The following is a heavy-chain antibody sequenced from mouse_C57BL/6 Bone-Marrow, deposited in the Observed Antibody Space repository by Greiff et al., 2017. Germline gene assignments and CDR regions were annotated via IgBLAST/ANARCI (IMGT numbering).Heavy chain of an antibody. V-gene: IGHV1-52*01. CDR1: GYTFTSYW. Sequence: QVQLQQPGAELVRPGSSVKLSCKASGYTFTSYWMHWVKQRPIQGLEWIGNIDPSDSDTRYNQKFKDKATLTVDKSSSTAYMQLSRLTSEDSAVYYCARGGGWLRRCVDYWGQGTTLTVSS. CDR3: ARGGGWLRRCVDY. J-gene: IGHJ2*01. D-gene: IGHD2-2*01. CDR2: IDPSDSDT.